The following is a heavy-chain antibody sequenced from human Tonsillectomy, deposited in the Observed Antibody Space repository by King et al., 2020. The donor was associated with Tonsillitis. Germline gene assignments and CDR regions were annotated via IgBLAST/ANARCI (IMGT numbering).Heavy chain of an antibody. J-gene: IGHJ4*02. D-gene: IGHD3-22*01. V-gene: IGHV3-64*01. CDR1: GFTFSSYA. CDR2: ISSNGGST. Sequence: QLVQSGGGLVQPGGSLRLSCAASGFTFSSYAMHWVRQAPGKGLEYVSAISSNGGSTYYANSVKGRLTISRDNSKNTVYLQMGSLRAEDMAVYYCARGSDYYYTYFDSWGQGTLVTVSS. CDR3: ARGSDYYYTYFDS.